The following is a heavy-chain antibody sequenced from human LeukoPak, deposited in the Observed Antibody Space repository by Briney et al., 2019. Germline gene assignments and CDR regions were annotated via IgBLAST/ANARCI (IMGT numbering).Heavy chain of an antibody. CDR3: ARAPTWGGFITYYYMDV. CDR2: MNPNSGNT. J-gene: IGHJ6*03. Sequence: GASVKVSCKASGYTFTSYDINWVRQAAGQGLEWRGWMNPNSGNTGYAQKFQGRVTMTRNTAISTAYMELSSLRSEDTAVYYCARAPTWGGFITYYYMDVWGKGTTVTISS. V-gene: IGHV1-8*01. CDR1: GYTFTSYD. D-gene: IGHD3-10*01.